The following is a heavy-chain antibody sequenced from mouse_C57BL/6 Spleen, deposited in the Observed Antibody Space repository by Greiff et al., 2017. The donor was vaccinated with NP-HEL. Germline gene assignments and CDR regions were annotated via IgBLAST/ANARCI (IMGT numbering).Heavy chain of an antibody. CDR2: ISSGSSTI. CDR3: ARKDYDGDYGYFDV. D-gene: IGHD2-3*01. V-gene: IGHV5-17*01. CDR1: GFTFSDYG. J-gene: IGHJ1*03. Sequence: DVQLVESGGGLVKPGGSLKLSCAASGFTFSDYGMHWVRQAPEKGLEWVAYISSGSSTIYYADTVKGRFTISRDNAKNTLFLQMTSLRSEDTAMYYCARKDYDGDYGYFDVWGTGTTVTVSS.